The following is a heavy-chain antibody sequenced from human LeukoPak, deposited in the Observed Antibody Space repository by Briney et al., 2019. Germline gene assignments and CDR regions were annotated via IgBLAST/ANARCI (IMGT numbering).Heavy chain of an antibody. CDR2: VNPGDSDT. Sequence: GESLKISCKGSEYRFTDYWIGWARQMPGEGLEWMGVVNPGDSDTRYSPSFEGQVTISADKSISTAYLQWSSLKASDTTMYYCARLWGRRYSSGWYYFDYWGQGTLVTVSS. J-gene: IGHJ4*02. V-gene: IGHV5-51*01. CDR1: EYRFTDYW. CDR3: ARLWGRRYSSGWYYFDY. D-gene: IGHD6-19*01.